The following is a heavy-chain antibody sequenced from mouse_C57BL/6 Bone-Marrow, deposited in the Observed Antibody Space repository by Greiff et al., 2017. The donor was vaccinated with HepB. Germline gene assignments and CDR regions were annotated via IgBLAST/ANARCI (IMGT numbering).Heavy chain of an antibody. J-gene: IGHJ2*01. CDR3: AREVTTVVASFDY. V-gene: IGHV1-7*01. CDR1: GYTFTSYW. D-gene: IGHD1-1*01. Sequence: VQLQQSGAELAKPGASVKLSCKASGYTFTSYWMHWVKQRPGQGLEWIGYINPSSGYTKYNQKFKDKATLTADKSSSTAYMQLSSLTYEDSAVYHCAREVTTVVASFDYWGQGTTLTVSS. CDR2: INPSSGYT.